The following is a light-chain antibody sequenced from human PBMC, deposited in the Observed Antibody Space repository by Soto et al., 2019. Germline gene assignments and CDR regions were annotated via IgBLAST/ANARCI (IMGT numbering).Light chain of an antibody. Sequence: QSVLTQPPSVSGAPGQRVTISCTGSSSNIGAGYDVHWYQQLPGRAPKLLIYGNTNRPSGVPDRFCGSKSGTSASLAITGLQAEDEADYYCLSFDSSLSVVFGGGTKLTVL. J-gene: IGLJ2*01. V-gene: IGLV1-40*01. CDR1: SSNIGAGYD. CDR2: GNT. CDR3: LSFDSSLSVV.